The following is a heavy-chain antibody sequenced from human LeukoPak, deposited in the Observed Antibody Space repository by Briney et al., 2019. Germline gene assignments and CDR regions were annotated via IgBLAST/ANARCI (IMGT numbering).Heavy chain of an antibody. D-gene: IGHD4/OR15-4a*01. J-gene: IGHJ4*02. CDR2: IYSDNT. CDR3: ARRAGAYSHPYDY. V-gene: IGHV3-53*01. CDR1: GFPVSTNS. Sequence: GGSLLLSCTVSGFPVSTNSMSWVRQAPGKGLEWVSFIYSDNTHYSDSVKGRFTISRDNSKNTLYLQMNSLRAEDTAVYYCARRAGAYSHPYDYWGQGTLVTVSS.